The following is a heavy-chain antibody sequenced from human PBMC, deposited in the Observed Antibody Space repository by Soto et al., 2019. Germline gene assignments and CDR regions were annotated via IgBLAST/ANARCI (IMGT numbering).Heavy chain of an antibody. V-gene: IGHV3-30-3*01. CDR1: GFTFSSYA. CDR3: ARGGLPPADAFDI. CDR2: ISYDGSNK. Sequence: GGSLRLSCAASGFTFSSYAMHWVRQAPGKGLEWVAVISYDGSNKYYADSVKGRFTISRDNSKNTLYLQMNSLRAEDTAVYYCARGGLPPADAFDIWGQGTMVTVSS. J-gene: IGHJ3*02. D-gene: IGHD1-26*01.